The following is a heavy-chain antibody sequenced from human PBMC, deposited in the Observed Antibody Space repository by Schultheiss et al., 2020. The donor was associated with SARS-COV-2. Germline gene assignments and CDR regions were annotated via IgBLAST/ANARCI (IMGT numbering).Heavy chain of an antibody. Sequence: GESLKISCAASAFPFSIYAMHWGRQAPGKGLEWVAVISYDGSNIYYADSVKGRFTISRDNSKNTLYLQMNNLRPEDTAVYYCAKDRAVATIKYYYGMDVWGQGTTVTVSS. CDR3: AKDRAVATIKYYYGMDV. CDR1: AFPFSIYA. CDR2: ISYDGSNI. D-gene: IGHD5-12*01. J-gene: IGHJ6*02. V-gene: IGHV3-30*18.